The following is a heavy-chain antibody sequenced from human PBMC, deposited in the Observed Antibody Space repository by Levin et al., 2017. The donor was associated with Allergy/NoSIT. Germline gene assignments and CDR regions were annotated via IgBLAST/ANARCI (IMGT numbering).Heavy chain of an antibody. CDR3: ARVIPYGSGRDAFDI. CDR2: IYHSGST. D-gene: IGHD3-10*01. J-gene: IGHJ3*02. Sequence: SQTLSLTCAVSGGSISSGGYSWSWIRQPPGKGLEWIGYIYHSGSTYYNPSLKSRVTISVDRSKNQFSLKLSSVTAADTAVYYCARVIPYGSGRDAFDIWGQGTMVTVSS. CDR1: GGSISSGGYS. V-gene: IGHV4-30-2*01.